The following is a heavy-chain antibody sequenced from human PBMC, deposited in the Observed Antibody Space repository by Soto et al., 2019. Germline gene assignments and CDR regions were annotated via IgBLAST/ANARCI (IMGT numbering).Heavy chain of an antibody. CDR3: ADSGSYTDV. J-gene: IGHJ6*03. Sequence: EVQLVESGGGLVQPGGSLRLSCAASGFTFSSYWMTWVRQAPGKGLEWVANIKEDGSEKYYVDSVKGRFTISRDNAKNSVYLQMNSLRAEDTAVHYCADSGSYTDVWGKGTTVTVSS. D-gene: IGHD5-12*01. CDR1: GFTFSSYW. V-gene: IGHV3-7*01. CDR2: IKEDGSEK.